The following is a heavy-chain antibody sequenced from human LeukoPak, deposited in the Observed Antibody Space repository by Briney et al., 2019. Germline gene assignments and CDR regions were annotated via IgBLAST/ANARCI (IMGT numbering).Heavy chain of an antibody. Sequence: GASVKVSCKASGYTFTGYYMHWVRQAPGQGLEWMGIIFSSGGNADYAQKFQGRVTMTRDTSTSTAFLDLSSLRSEDTAVYYCAREDRGAYDSSGYKFDYWGQGTLVTVSS. CDR1: GYTFTGYY. CDR2: IFSSGGNA. V-gene: IGHV1-46*01. D-gene: IGHD3-22*01. J-gene: IGHJ4*02. CDR3: AREDRGAYDSSGYKFDY.